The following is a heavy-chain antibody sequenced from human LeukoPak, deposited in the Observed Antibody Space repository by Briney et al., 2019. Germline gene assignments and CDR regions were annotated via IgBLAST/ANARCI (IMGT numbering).Heavy chain of an antibody. CDR3: AKDHGIYYDSSGYYPRTYYYGMDV. CDR1: GFTFDDYA. V-gene: IGHV3-9*01. D-gene: IGHD3-22*01. CDR2: ISWNSGSI. J-gene: IGHJ6*02. Sequence: GGSLRLSCAASGFTFDDYAMHWVRQAPGKGLEWVSGISWNSGSIGYADSVKGRFTISRDNAKNSLYLQMNSLRAEDTALYYCAKDHGIYYDSSGYYPRTYYYGMDVWGQRTTVTVSS.